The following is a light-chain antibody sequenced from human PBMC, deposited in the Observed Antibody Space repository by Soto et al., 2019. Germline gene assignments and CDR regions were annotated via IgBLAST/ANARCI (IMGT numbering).Light chain of an antibody. CDR2: VNSDGGH. V-gene: IGLV4-69*01. CDR3: QTWGAGIQV. CDR1: SGHSSYG. J-gene: IGLJ3*02. Sequence: QPVLTQSPSASASLGASVKLTCTLSSGHSSYGIAWHQQQPEKGPRFLMKVNSDGGHNKGDGIPDRFSGSSSGAERYLTISSLHSDDEADYYCQTWGAGIQVFGGGTKLTVL.